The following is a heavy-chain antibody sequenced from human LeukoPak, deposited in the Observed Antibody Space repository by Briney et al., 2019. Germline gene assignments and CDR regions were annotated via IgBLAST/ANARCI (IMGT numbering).Heavy chain of an antibody. CDR3: ARDREANWSDY. J-gene: IGHJ4*02. D-gene: IGHD1-1*01. V-gene: IGHV3-7*01. CDR2: IKQDGRDK. CDR1: GFTFSSYW. Sequence: GGSLTLSCAASGFTFSSYWMSWVRQAPGKGLEWVAHIKQDGRDKYYVDSVKGRFTISRDNAKNSLFLQMNSLRAEDTAVYYCARDREANWSDYWGQGTLVTVSS.